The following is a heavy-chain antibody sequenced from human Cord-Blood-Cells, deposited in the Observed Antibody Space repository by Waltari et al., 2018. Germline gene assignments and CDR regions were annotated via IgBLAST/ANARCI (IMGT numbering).Heavy chain of an antibody. J-gene: IGHJ4*02. Sequence: QVQLVQSGAEVKKPGASVKVSCKASGYTFTGYYMHWVRQAPGQGLEWMGWSNPNGGGTNDAQKFQGWVTMTRDTSISTAYMELSRLRSDDTAVYYCARSGYCSSTSCYSDYWGQGTLVTVSS. V-gene: IGHV1-2*04. CDR2: SNPNGGGT. D-gene: IGHD2-2*01. CDR3: ARSGYCSSTSCYSDY. CDR1: GYTFTGYY.